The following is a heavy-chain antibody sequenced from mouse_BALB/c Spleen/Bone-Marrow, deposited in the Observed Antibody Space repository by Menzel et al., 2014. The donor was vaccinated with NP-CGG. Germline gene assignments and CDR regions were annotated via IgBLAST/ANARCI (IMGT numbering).Heavy chain of an antibody. Sequence: EVKLQESGGGLVQPGGSLKPSCAASGFDFSGFWMGWVRQAPGKGLEWIGEINPDSSTINYTPSLKDRFIISRDNAKNTLYLQMSKVRSEDTALYYCARLGYYGGFAYWGQGTLVTVSA. J-gene: IGHJ3*01. CDR2: INPDSSTI. D-gene: IGHD2-3*01. V-gene: IGHV4-1*02. CDR1: GFDFSGFW. CDR3: ARLGYYGGFAY.